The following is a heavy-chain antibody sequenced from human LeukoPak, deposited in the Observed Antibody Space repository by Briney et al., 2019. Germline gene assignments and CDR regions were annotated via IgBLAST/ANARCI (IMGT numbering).Heavy chain of an antibody. Sequence: GGSLRLSCAASGFTFSDYYMSWIRQAPGKGLEWVSYISSSGSTIYYADSVKGRFTISRDNAKNSLYLQMNSLRAEDTAVYYCARRRTRGDYGGNKNRPDAFDIWGQGTMVTVSS. CDR3: ARRRTRGDYGGNKNRPDAFDI. CDR2: ISSSGSTI. J-gene: IGHJ3*02. V-gene: IGHV3-11*01. D-gene: IGHD4-23*01. CDR1: GFTFSDYY.